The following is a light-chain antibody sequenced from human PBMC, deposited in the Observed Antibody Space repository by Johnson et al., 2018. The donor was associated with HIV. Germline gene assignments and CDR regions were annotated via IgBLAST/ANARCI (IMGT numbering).Light chain of an antibody. CDR2: DNN. Sequence: QSVLTQPPSVSAAPGQKVTISCSGSSSNIASNYVSWYQQIPGTAPKLLIYDNNKRPSGIPDRFSASKSATSAALGITGLQTGDGADYYCGTWDSSLSDYVFGTVTKVTGL. CDR1: SSNIASNY. J-gene: IGLJ1*01. V-gene: IGLV1-51*01. CDR3: GTWDSSLSDYV.